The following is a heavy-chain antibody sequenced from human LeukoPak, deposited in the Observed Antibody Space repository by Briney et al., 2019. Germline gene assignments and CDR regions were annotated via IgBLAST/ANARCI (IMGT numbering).Heavy chain of an antibody. CDR3: SHHGSGSYATDY. CDR2: IISKTAGGTT. J-gene: IGHJ4*02. D-gene: IGHD3-10*01. Sequence: GGSLRLSCAASGFTFSDAWMTWDRQAPGKGLEWVGRIISKTAGGTTEYAAPVKGRFTISRDDSKNTLYLQMNSLKTEDTAVYYCSHHGSGSYATDYWGQGTLVTVSS. CDR1: GFTFSDAW. V-gene: IGHV3-15*01.